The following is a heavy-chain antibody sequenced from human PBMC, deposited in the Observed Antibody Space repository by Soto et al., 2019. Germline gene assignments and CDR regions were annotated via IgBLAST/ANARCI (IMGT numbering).Heavy chain of an antibody. D-gene: IGHD2-2*01. CDR1: GFTFSSYG. CDR3: AKVHCSSTSCYPNYYYYYGMDV. Sequence: QVQLVESGGGVAQPGRSLRLSCAASGFTFSSYGMHWVRQAPGKGLEWMAVISYDGSNKYYADSVKGRFTISRDNSKNTLYLQMNSLSAEDTAVYFCAKVHCSSTSCYPNYYYYYGMDVWGQGTTVTVSS. J-gene: IGHJ6*02. V-gene: IGHV3-30*18. CDR2: ISYDGSNK.